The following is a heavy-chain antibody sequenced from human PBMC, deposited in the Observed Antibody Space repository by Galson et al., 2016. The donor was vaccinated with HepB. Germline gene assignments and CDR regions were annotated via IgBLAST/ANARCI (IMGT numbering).Heavy chain of an antibody. V-gene: IGHV3-30*18. CDR2: ISYDGSNK. CDR1: GFTFSTYG. Sequence: SLRLSCAASGFTFSTYGMHWVRQAPGKGLEWVAVISYDGSNKKYADSVKGRFTISRDTSKNTLYLQMNSLTAEETAVYFCAKDGYRGSYRDYYGMDVWGQGTTVTVSS. J-gene: IGHJ6*02. D-gene: IGHD1-26*01. CDR3: AKDGYRGSYRDYYGMDV.